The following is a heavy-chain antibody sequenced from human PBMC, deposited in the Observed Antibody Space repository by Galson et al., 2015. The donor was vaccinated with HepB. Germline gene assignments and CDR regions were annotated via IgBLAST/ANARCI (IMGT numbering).Heavy chain of an antibody. D-gene: IGHD2-2*02. CDR1: GFTFSSYS. J-gene: IGHJ6*03. Sequence: SLRLSCAASGFTFSSYSMNWVRQAPGKGLEWVSYISSSSSTIYYADSVKGRFTISRDNAKNSLYLQMNSLRDEDTAVYYCARDLKGYCSSTSCYSHYYYYMDVWGKGTTVTVSS. CDR2: ISSSSSTI. CDR3: ARDLKGYCSSTSCYSHYYYYMDV. V-gene: IGHV3-48*02.